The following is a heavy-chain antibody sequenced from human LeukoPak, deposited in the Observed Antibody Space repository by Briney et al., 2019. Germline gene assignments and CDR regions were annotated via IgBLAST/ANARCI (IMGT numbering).Heavy chain of an antibody. J-gene: IGHJ1*01. CDR2: IYPGDSDT. Sequence: GESLKISCKGSGYSFTSYWIGWVRQMPGKGLEWMGIIYPGDSDTRYSPSFQGQVTISADKSISTAYLQWRRLKASDTAMYYCARPEVSGTYYRAPFQHWGKGTLVTVSS. CDR1: GYSFTSYW. D-gene: IGHD3-10*01. CDR3: ARPEVSGTYYRAPFQH. V-gene: IGHV5-51*01.